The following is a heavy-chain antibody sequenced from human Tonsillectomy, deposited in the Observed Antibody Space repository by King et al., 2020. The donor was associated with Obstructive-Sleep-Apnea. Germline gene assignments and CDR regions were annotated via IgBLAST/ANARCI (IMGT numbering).Heavy chain of an antibody. Sequence: QLVQSGAEVKKPGASVKVSCKASQNTFRSYALHWVRRAPGQRPEWMGWINAANGNTKYSQKFLGRVTITRDTSANTAYMELSSLRSEDSAVYYCARSWVVQGNWFDPWGQGTLVTVSS. J-gene: IGHJ5*02. CDR2: INAANGNT. V-gene: IGHV1-3*01. CDR3: ARSWVVQGNWFDP. D-gene: IGHD6-19*01. CDR1: QNTFRSYA.